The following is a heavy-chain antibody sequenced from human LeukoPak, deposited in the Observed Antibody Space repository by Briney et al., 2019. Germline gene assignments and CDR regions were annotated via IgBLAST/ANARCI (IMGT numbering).Heavy chain of an antibody. D-gene: IGHD1-1*01. CDR2: ISYDGSNK. CDR3: AKGNEYFDY. J-gene: IGHJ4*02. CDR1: GFTFSSYG. V-gene: IGHV3-30*18. Sequence: GGSLRLSCAASGFTFSSYGMHWVRQAPGKGLEWVAVISYDGSNKYYADSVKGPFTISRDNSKNTLYLQMNSLRAEDTAVYYGAKGNEYFDYWGQGTLVTFSS.